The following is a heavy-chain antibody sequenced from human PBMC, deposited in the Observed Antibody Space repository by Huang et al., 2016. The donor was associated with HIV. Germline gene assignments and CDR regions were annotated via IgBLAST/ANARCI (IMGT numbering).Heavy chain of an antibody. D-gene: IGHD6-13*01. CDR2: VYQSGST. CDR3: ASQHIGAAATWF. CDR1: GDFISMTNYY. Sequence: QLQLQESGPGQVKPSETLSLTCTVSGDFISMTNYYWGWIRQSPGKGLEWVGSVYQSGSTNYNPSLKSRCTLSVDTSRNQFSLRLNSVTAADTAVYYCASQHIGAAATWFWGRGTQVAVSS. V-gene: IGHV4-39*01. J-gene: IGHJ4*02.